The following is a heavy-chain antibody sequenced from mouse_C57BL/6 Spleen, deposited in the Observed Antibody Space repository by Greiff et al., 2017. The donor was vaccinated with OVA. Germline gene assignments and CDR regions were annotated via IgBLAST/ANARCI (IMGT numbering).Heavy chain of an antibody. V-gene: IGHV1-80*01. CDR3: ARRGSRRYFDV. CDR2: IYPGDGDT. CDR1: GYAFSSYW. D-gene: IGHD1-1*01. Sequence: VMLVESGAELVKPGASVKISCKASGYAFSSYWMNWVKQRPGKGLEWIGQIYPGDGDTNYNGKFKGKATLTADKSSSTAYMQLSSLTSEDSAVYFCARRGSRRYFDVWGTGTTVTVSS. J-gene: IGHJ1*03.